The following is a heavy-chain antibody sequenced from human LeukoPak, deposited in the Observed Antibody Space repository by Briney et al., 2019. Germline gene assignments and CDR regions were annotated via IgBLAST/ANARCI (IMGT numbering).Heavy chain of an antibody. Sequence: GESLKISCEAYGYSLRNYCIAWVRPMPGKGPECMGLIYPADSDTRYSPSFPGQVTISAAKSIRSAYLQWSRLNASHTGLYYCARHSRVSGLTGYWGQGTLVTVSS. D-gene: IGHD2-15*01. CDR2: IYPADSDT. J-gene: IGHJ4*02. V-gene: IGHV5-51*01. CDR3: ARHSRVSGLTGY. CDR1: GYSLRNYC.